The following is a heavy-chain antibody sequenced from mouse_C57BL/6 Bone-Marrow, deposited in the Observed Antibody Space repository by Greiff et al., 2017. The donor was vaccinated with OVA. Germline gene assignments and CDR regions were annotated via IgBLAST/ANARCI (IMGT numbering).Heavy chain of an antibody. CDR1: GYTFTDYE. J-gene: IGHJ2*01. CDR2: IDPETGGT. V-gene: IGHV1-15*01. Sequence: VKLQESGAELVRPGASVTLSCKASGYTFTDYEMHWVKQTPVHGLEWIGAIDPETGGTAYNQKFKGKAILTADKSSSTAYMELRSLTSEDSAVYYCTNYYGSSYEESYYFDYWGQGTTLTVSS. CDR3: TNYYGSSYEESYYFDY. D-gene: IGHD1-1*01.